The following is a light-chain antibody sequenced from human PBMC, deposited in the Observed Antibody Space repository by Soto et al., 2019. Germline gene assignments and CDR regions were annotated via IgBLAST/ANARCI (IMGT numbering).Light chain of an antibody. V-gene: IGLV1-40*01. Sequence: QSVLTQPPSVSGAPGQRVTISCTGSRSNIGAGYDVHWYQHLPGTAPKLLIYDNSNRPSGVPDRFSGSKSGTSASLAISGLQAEDEADYYCQSQDNSLSGPVFGGGTKLTVL. CDR3: QSQDNSLSGPV. CDR1: RSNIGAGYD. J-gene: IGLJ2*01. CDR2: DNS.